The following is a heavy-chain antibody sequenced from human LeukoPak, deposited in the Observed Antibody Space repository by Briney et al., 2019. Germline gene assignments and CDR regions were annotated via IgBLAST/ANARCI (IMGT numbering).Heavy chain of an antibody. Sequence: GGSLRLSCAASGFTFSSYSMNWGRQAPGKGLEWVSSISSSSSYIYYADSVKGRFTISRDNAKNSLYLQMNSLRAEDTAVYCCARGDAQLVWDYWGQGTLVTVSS. D-gene: IGHD6-6*01. J-gene: IGHJ4*02. CDR2: ISSSSSYI. CDR3: ARGDAQLVWDY. CDR1: GFTFSSYS. V-gene: IGHV3-21*01.